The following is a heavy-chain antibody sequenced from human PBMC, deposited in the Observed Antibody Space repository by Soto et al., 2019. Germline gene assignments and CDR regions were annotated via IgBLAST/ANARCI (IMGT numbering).Heavy chain of an antibody. J-gene: IGHJ4*02. Sequence: PSETLSLTCTVSGGSINNNYYYWGWVRQPPGKGLEWIASISRSGTTYYNPSLKSRVTKSIDTSRNQFSLKVISVTAADTAVYYCARGRGDAAGTSFDSWGQGTLVTVSS. CDR2: ISRSGTT. CDR3: ARGRGDAAGTSFDS. D-gene: IGHD6-13*01. CDR1: GGSINNNYYY. V-gene: IGHV4-39*07.